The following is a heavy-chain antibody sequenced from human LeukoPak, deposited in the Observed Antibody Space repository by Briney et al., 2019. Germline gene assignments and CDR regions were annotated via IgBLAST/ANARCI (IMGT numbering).Heavy chain of an antibody. CDR3: ARDAGQQLSYYYGMDV. J-gene: IGHJ6*02. CDR1: GFTFSSYG. Sequence: GGSLRLSCAASGFTFSSYGMHWVRQAPGKGLQWVAVISYDGSNKYYADSVKGRFTISRDNSKNTLYLQMNSLRAEDTAVYYCARDAGQQLSYYYGMDVWGQGTTVTVSS. CDR2: ISYDGSNK. D-gene: IGHD6-13*01. V-gene: IGHV3-30*03.